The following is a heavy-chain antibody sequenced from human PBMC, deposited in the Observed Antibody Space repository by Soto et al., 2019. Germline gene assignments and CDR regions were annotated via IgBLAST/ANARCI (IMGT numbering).Heavy chain of an antibody. J-gene: IGHJ6*03. D-gene: IGHD6-13*01. CDR1: GGSISSGDYY. Sequence: SETLSLTCTVSGGSISSGDYYWSWIRQPPGKGLEWIGYIYYSGSTNYNPSLKSRVTISVDTSKNQFSLKLSSVTAADTAVYYCARGQYSSSWYNDYYYYYMDVWGKGTTVTVSS. CDR2: IYYSGST. CDR3: ARGQYSSSWYNDYYYYYMDV. V-gene: IGHV4-61*08.